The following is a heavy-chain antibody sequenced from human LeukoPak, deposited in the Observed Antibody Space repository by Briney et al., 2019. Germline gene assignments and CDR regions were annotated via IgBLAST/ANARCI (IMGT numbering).Heavy chain of an antibody. D-gene: IGHD1-14*01. J-gene: IGHJ5*02. CDR1: GGSIRSYY. CDR2: IYYSGST. V-gene: IGHV4-59*12. CDR3: ARVPGGALNWFDP. Sequence: SETLSLTCTVSGGSIRSYYWGWIRQPPGKGLEWIGYIYYSGSTNYNPSLKSRVTISVDTSKNQFSLKLSSVTAADTAVYYCARVPGGALNWFDPWGQGTLVTVSP.